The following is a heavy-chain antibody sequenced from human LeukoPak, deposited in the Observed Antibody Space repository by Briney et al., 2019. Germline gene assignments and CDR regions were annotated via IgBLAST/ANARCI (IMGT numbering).Heavy chain of an antibody. CDR2: ISSSGSTI. CDR3: ARNLAAAGNY. Sequence: GGSLRLSCAASGFTFSDYMSWIRQAPGKGLEWVSYISSSGSTIYYADSVKGRFTISRDNSKNTLYLQMNRLRAEDTAVYYCARNLAAAGNYWGQGTLVTVSS. CDR1: GFTFSDY. V-gene: IGHV3-11*04. D-gene: IGHD6-13*01. J-gene: IGHJ4*02.